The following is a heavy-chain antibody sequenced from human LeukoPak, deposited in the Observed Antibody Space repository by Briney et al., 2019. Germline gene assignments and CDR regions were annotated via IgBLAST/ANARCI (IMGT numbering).Heavy chain of an antibody. CDR2: ISWNSGSI. J-gene: IGHJ4*02. Sequence: PGRSLRLSCAASGFTFDDYAMPWVRQAPGKGLEWVSGISWNSGSIGYADSARGRFTISRDNAKNSLYLQMNSLRAEDTALYYCAKGGGVDTAMDAYFDYWGQGTLVTVSS. D-gene: IGHD5-18*01. V-gene: IGHV3-9*01. CDR3: AKGGGVDTAMDAYFDY. CDR1: GFTFDDYA.